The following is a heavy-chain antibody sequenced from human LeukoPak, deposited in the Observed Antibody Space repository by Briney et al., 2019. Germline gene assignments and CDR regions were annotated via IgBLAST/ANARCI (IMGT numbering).Heavy chain of an antibody. Sequence: GGSLRLSCAASGFTFSSYAMSWVRQAPEKGLEWVSGITGSGGNTYYADSVKGRFTISRDNSKNTLNLQMNSLRAEDTAVYYCARDLPEDAFDIWGQGTMVTVSS. CDR3: ARDLPEDAFDI. CDR2: ITGSGGNT. V-gene: IGHV3-23*01. CDR1: GFTFSSYA. J-gene: IGHJ3*02.